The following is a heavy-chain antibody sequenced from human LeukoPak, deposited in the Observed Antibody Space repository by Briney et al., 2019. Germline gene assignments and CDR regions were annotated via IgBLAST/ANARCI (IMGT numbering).Heavy chain of an antibody. V-gene: IGHV1-2*02. J-gene: IGHJ6*03. Sequence: ASVKVSCKASGYTFTGYYMHWVRQAPGQGLEWMGWINPNSGGTNYAQKFQGRVTMTRDTSISTAYMELSRLRSDDTAVYYCARDFYKSDYYYYYMDVWGQGTLVTVSS. D-gene: IGHD2/OR15-2a*01. CDR3: ARDFYKSDYYYYYMDV. CDR1: GYTFTGYY. CDR2: INPNSGGT.